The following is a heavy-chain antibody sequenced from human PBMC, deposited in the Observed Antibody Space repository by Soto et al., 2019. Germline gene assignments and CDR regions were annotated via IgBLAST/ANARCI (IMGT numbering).Heavy chain of an antibody. J-gene: IGHJ4*02. CDR1: GFTCSSYA. CDR3: ANGGTGEGYSDK. Sequence: XGSLRVSCVASGFTCSSYAMSLVLKAPGKGLEWVSAISANGGTTYYIDSVKGRFTISRDNSKNTVYLQMNSLRAEDTAIYYCANGGTGEGYSDKWGQGALVTVSS. D-gene: IGHD7-27*01. V-gene: IGHV3-23*01. CDR2: ISANGGTT.